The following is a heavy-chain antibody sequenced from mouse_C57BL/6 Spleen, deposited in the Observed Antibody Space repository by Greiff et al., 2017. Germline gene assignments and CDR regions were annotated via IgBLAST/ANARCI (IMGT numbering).Heavy chain of an antibody. Sequence: DVKLVESEGGLVQPGSSMKLSCTASGFTFSDYYMAWVRQVPEKGLEWVANINYDGSSTYYLDSLKSRFIISRDNAKNILYLQMSSLKSEDTATYDCARGDYYGSSYLFDYWGQGTTLTVSS. V-gene: IGHV5-16*01. CDR3: ARGDYYGSSYLFDY. J-gene: IGHJ2*01. CDR2: INYDGSST. CDR1: GFTFSDYY. D-gene: IGHD1-1*01.